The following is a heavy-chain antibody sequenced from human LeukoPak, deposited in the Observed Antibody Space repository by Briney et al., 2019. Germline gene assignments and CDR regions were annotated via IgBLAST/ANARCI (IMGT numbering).Heavy chain of an antibody. J-gene: IGHJ3*02. CDR3: ARADSDAFDI. CDR1: GYTFTDYY. V-gene: IGHV1-2*02. CDR2: INPNSGDT. Sequence: GSVKVSCKASGYTFTDYYMHWVRQAPGQGLEWMGWINPNSGDTNYAQKFQGRVTMTRDTTISIAYMELSRLRSDDTAVYYCARADSDAFDIWGQGTMVTVSS.